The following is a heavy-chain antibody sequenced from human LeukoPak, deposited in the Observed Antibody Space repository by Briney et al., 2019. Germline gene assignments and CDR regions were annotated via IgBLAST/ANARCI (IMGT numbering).Heavy chain of an antibody. CDR1: GYSFTSYW. V-gene: IGHV5-51*01. J-gene: IGHJ4*02. Sequence: GESLKISCKGSGYSFTSYWIGWVRQMPGKGLEWMGIIYPRDSDTTYSPSFQGQVTISADKSITTAYLRWSSLKASDTAMYYCARPSAAARSPFVSWGQGTLVTVSS. D-gene: IGHD6-6*01. CDR2: IYPRDSDT. CDR3: ARPSAAARSPFVS.